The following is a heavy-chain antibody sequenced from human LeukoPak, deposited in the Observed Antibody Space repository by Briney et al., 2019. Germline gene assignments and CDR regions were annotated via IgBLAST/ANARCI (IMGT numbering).Heavy chain of an antibody. CDR2: INHSGST. CDR3: ARTKGYSCGYSYFQH. CDR1: GGSFSGYY. J-gene: IGHJ1*01. Sequence: SETLSLTCAVYGGSFSGYYWSWIRQPPGKGLEWIGEINHSGSTNYNPSLKSRVTISVDTSKNQFSLKLSSVTAADTAVYYCARTKGYSCGYSYFQHWGQGTLVTVSS. D-gene: IGHD5-18*01. V-gene: IGHV4-34*01.